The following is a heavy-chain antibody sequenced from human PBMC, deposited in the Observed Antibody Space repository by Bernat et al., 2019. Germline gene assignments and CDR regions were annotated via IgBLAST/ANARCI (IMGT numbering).Heavy chain of an antibody. CDR2: ISGSGGST. CDR1: GFTFSSYA. D-gene: IGHD2-21*02. CDR3: AKSADVVVTARIYWYFDL. V-gene: IGHV3-23*01. Sequence: EVQLLESGGGLVQPGGSLRLSCAASGFTFSSYAMSWVRQAPGKGLEWVSAISGSGGSTYYADSVKGRFTISRDNSKNTLYLQMNSLRAEDTAVYYCAKSADVVVTARIYWYFDLWDRGTLVTVSS. J-gene: IGHJ2*01.